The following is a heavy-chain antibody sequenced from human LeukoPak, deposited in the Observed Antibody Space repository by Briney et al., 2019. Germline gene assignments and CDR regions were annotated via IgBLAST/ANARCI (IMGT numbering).Heavy chain of an antibody. J-gene: IGHJ4*02. CDR3: AKVVMYYYDSSGYYGN. D-gene: IGHD3-22*01. V-gene: IGHV3-23*01. Sequence: GGSLRLSCAASGFTFSTYALSWVRQAPGKGREWVSVISDSGGSTYYAASVKGRFTISRDNSKNTLYLQMNSLRAEDTATYYCAKVVMYYYDSSGYYGNWGQGTLVTVSS. CDR1: GFTFSTYA. CDR2: ISDSGGST.